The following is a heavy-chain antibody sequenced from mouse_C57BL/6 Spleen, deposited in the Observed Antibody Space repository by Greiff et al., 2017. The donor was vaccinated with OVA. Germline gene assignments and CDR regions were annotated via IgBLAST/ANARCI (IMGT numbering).Heavy chain of an antibody. V-gene: IGHV5-6*01. CDR1: GFTFSSYG. CDR3: ARLGAFDYGSSYWFAY. J-gene: IGHJ3*01. CDR2: ISSGGSYT. Sequence: EVQLVESGGDLVKPGGSLKLSCAASGFTFSSYGMSWVRQTPDKRLEWVATISSGGSYTYYPDSVKGRFTISRDNAKNTLYLQMSSLKSEDTAMYYCARLGAFDYGSSYWFAYWGQGTLVTVSA. D-gene: IGHD1-1*01.